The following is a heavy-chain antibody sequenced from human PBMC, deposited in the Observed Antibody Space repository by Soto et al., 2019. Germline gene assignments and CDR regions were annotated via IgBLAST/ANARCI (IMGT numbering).Heavy chain of an antibody. J-gene: IGHJ6*02. CDR2: VHYDGTKK. V-gene: IGHV3-33*01. CDR3: AREFSYDFWSGPQTMDF. CDR1: GFTFSSYV. D-gene: IGHD3-3*01. Sequence: PGGSLRLSCAPSGFTFSSYVMHWVRQAPGKGLEWVAVVHYDGTKKYYADSVRGRFTISRGNSESILYLQMNSLRPDDTAVYFCAREFSYDFWSGPQTMDFWGQGTTVPVSS.